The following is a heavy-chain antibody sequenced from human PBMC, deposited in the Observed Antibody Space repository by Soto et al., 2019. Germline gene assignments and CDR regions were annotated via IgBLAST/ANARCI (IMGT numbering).Heavy chain of an antibody. Sequence: GGSLRLSCAASGFTFSTYTMNWVRQAPGKGLEWVSGIGCCSGSGTYYADFVKGRFTISRDNSKNMVFLQMNGLRAEDTAVYYCAKDRQPAGIWTFDSWGQGTPVTVSS. CDR3: AKDRQPAGIWTFDS. J-gene: IGHJ4*02. V-gene: IGHV3-23*01. CDR1: GFTFSTYT. D-gene: IGHD6-13*01. CDR2: IGCCSGSGT.